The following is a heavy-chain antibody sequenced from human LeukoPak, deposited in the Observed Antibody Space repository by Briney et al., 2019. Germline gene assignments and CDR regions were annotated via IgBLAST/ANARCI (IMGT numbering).Heavy chain of an antibody. Sequence: SETLSLTCAVSGGSISSHYWSWVRQPPGKGLEWIGYIYSRGSTNYNPSLKSRVTISVDTSKNQFSLKLTSVTAADTAVYYCVRDSSGLDYWGQGTLVTVSS. D-gene: IGHD6-19*01. CDR3: VRDSSGLDY. V-gene: IGHV4-59*11. CDR1: GGSISSHY. J-gene: IGHJ4*02. CDR2: IYSRGST.